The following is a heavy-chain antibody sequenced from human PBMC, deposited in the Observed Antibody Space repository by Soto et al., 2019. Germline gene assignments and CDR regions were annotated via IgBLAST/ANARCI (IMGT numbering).Heavy chain of an antibody. D-gene: IGHD2-21*02. V-gene: IGHV1-2*04. Sequence: QVQLVQSGAEVRRPGASVRVSCQASGYSFIDYYINWVRQAPGQGLEWMGWIIPKDGATKSAQKFQDWVTMTSDTSHTTAYLDLRSDDTAVYYCARGRKVVATPARDDWFDPWGQGTLVTVSS. CDR3: ARGRKVVATPARDDWFDP. J-gene: IGHJ5*02. CDR2: IIPKDGAT. CDR1: GYSFIDYY.